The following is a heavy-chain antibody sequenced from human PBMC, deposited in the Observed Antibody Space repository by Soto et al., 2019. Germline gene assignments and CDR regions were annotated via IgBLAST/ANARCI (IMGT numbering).Heavy chain of an antibody. CDR1: GGTFRRYA. CDR3: AGFDSSGYYPSYDAFDI. Sequence: SLKVSCQASGGTFRRYAISWVRQAPGQGLEWMGGIIPIFGTANYAQKFQGRVTITADESTSTAYMELSSLRSEDTAVYYCAGFDSSGYYPSYDAFDIWGQGKMVTVSS. V-gene: IGHV1-69*13. J-gene: IGHJ3*02. CDR2: IIPIFGTA. D-gene: IGHD3-22*01.